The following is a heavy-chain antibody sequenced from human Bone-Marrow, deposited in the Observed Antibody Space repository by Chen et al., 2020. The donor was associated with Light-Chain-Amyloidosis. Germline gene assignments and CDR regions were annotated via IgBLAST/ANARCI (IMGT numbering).Heavy chain of an antibody. J-gene: IGHJ5*02. V-gene: IGHV4-31*03. D-gene: IGHD2-2*01. Sequence: QVQLQESGPGLVKPSQTLSLTCTVSGGSISSGGYYWSWIRQHPGKGLEWIGYIYYSGSTYYNPSLKSRVTISVDTSKNQFSLKLSSVTAADTAVYYCARDVAGYCSSTSCYPGWFDPWGQGTLVTVS. CDR3: ARDVAGYCSSTSCYPGWFDP. CDR2: IYYSGST. CDR1: GGSISSGGYY.